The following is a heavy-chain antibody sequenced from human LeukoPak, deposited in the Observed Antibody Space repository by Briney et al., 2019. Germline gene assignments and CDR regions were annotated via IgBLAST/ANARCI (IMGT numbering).Heavy chain of an antibody. J-gene: IGHJ4*02. CDR3: ARDRNFGGSYNTIDY. CDR2: TYFSSKWY. V-gene: IGHV6-1*01. Sequence: SQTLSLTCAISGDSVSSNSAAWSWIRQSPSRGLEWLGRTYFSSKWYNAVSVKSRITINPDTSKNQVSLQLNSVTPEDTAVYYCARDRNFGGSYNTIDYWGQGTLVTVSS. CDR1: GDSVSSNSAA. D-gene: IGHD1-26*01.